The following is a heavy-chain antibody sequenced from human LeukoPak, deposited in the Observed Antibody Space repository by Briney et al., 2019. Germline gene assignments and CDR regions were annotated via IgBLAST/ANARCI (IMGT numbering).Heavy chain of an antibody. Sequence: SETLSLTCTVSGGSVSGYYWSWIRQPPGKGLEWIGYIHYSGSTSYNPSLKSRVTISVDTSKDQLSPKLSSVSAADTAVYYCARGSIAAAGSDNIDYWGQGTLVTVSS. CDR2: IHYSGST. V-gene: IGHV4-59*02. CDR1: GGSVSGYY. D-gene: IGHD6-13*01. CDR3: ARGSIAAAGSDNIDY. J-gene: IGHJ4*02.